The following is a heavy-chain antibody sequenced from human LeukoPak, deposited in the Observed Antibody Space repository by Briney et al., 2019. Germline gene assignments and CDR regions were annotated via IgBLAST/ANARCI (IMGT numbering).Heavy chain of an antibody. CDR2: ISSSSSYI. Sequence: GGSLRLSCAASGFTFSSYSMNWVRQAPGKGLEWVSSISSSSSYIYYADSVKGRFTISRDNAKNSLYLQVNSLRAEDTAVYYCAREGDSSDHYYYYGMDVWGQGTTVTVSS. J-gene: IGHJ6*02. D-gene: IGHD6-25*01. CDR3: AREGDSSDHYYYYGMDV. CDR1: GFTFSSYS. V-gene: IGHV3-21*04.